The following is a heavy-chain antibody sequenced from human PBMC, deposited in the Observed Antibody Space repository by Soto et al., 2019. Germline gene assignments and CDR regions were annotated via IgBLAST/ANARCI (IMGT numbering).Heavy chain of an antibody. CDR3: ARDHKEMIYDFWSGYRPYYYGMDV. J-gene: IGHJ6*02. CDR1: GGSISSYY. Sequence: SETLSLTCTVSGGSISSYYWSWIRQPPGKGLEWIGYIYYSGSTNYNPSLKSRVTISVDTSKNQFSLKLSSVTAADTAVYYCARDHKEMIYDFWSGYRPYYYGMDVWGQGTTVTVSS. CDR2: IYYSGST. V-gene: IGHV4-59*12. D-gene: IGHD3-3*01.